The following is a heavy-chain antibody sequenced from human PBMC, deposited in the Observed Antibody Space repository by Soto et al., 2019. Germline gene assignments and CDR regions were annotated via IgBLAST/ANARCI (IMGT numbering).Heavy chain of an antibody. D-gene: IGHD3-10*01. V-gene: IGHV3-74*01. CDR2: INSDGSST. CDR3: ASDPSWAGLFDP. Sequence: EVQLVESGGGLVQPGGSLRLSCAASGFTFSSYWMHWVRQAPGKGLVWVSRINSDGSSTNYADSVQGRFTISRDNAKNTLYLQKNSLRAEDTALYYCASDPSWAGLFDPWGQGTLVTASS. J-gene: IGHJ5*02. CDR1: GFTFSSYW.